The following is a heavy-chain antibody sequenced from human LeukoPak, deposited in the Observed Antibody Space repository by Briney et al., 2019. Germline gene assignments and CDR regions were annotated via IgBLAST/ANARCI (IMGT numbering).Heavy chain of an antibody. CDR2: INHSGST. D-gene: IGHD3-3*01. CDR1: GGSFSGYY. J-gene: IGHJ4*02. V-gene: IGHV4-34*01. CDR3: ARGRGGYCDLWSGNHMRYYFDY. Sequence: PAETLSLTCAVYGGSFSGYYWSWIRQPPGKGLEWIGEINHSGSTNYNPSLNSRVTISVDTSKNQFSLKLSSVTAADTAVYYCARGRGGYCDLWSGNHMRYYFDYWGQGTLVTVSS.